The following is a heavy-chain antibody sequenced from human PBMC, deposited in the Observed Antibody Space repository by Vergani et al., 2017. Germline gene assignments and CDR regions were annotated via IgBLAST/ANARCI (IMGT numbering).Heavy chain of an antibody. J-gene: IGHJ5*02. CDR3: AHRGRCSSTSCYRTGFDP. V-gene: IGHV2-5*01. D-gene: IGHD2-2*02. CDR1: GFSLSTSGVG. Sequence: QVTLKESGPVLVKPTETLTLTCTVSGFSLSTSGVGVGWIRQPPGKALEWLALIYWNDDKRYSPSLKSRLTITKDTSKNQVVLTMTNMDPVDTATYYCAHRGRCSSTSCYRTGFDPWGQGTLVTVSS. CDR2: IYWNDDK.